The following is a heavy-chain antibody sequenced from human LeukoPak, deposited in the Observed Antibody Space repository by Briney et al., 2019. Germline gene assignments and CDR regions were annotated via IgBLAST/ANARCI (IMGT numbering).Heavy chain of an antibody. Sequence: GGSLRLSCAASGFTFSSYGMTWVRQAPGKGLEWVSAISGPGRTTYSADSVIGRFTISRDNSKNTLYLQMNSLRAEDRAVYYCATTYCSGASCAKRDFDYWGQGTLVTVSS. D-gene: IGHD2-15*01. J-gene: IGHJ4*02. V-gene: IGHV3-23*01. CDR3: ATTYCSGASCAKRDFDY. CDR1: GFTFSSYG. CDR2: ISGPGRTT.